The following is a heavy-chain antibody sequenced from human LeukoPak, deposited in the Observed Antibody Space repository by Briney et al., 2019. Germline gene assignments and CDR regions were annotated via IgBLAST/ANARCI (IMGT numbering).Heavy chain of an antibody. CDR3: ARGNIAARPRKISDAFDI. Sequence: GGSLRLSCAASGFTFSSYAMHWVRQAPGKGLEWVAVISYDGSNKYYADSVKGRFTISRDNSKNTLYLQMNSLRAEGTAVYYCARGNIAARPRKISDAFDIWGQGTMVTVSS. V-gene: IGHV3-30-3*01. D-gene: IGHD6-6*01. J-gene: IGHJ3*02. CDR1: GFTFSSYA. CDR2: ISYDGSNK.